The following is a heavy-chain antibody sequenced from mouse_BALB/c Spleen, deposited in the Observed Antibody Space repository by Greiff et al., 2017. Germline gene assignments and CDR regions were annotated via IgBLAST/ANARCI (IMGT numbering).Heavy chain of an antibody. CDR3: ARSANYYGSPYYAMDY. CDR1: GFTFSSFG. CDR2: ISSGSSTI. V-gene: IGHV5-17*02. D-gene: IGHD1-1*01. Sequence: EVKVVESGGGLVQPGGSRKLSCAASGFTFSSFGMHWVRQAPEKGLEWVAYISSGSSTIYYADTVKGRFTISRDNPKNTLFLQMTSLRSEDTAMYYCARSANYYGSPYYAMDYWGQGTSVTVSS. J-gene: IGHJ4*01.